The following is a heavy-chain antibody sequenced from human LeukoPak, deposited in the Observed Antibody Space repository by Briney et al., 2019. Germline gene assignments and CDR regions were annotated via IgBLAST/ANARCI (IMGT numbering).Heavy chain of an antibody. V-gene: IGHV3-23*01. Sequence: GGSLRLSCAASGFTFSSYAMTWVRQGPGKGLEWVSDISGGGGSTYYADSVKGRFTISRDNSKNTLYLQMHSLRAEDTAVYHCARQSVVRGVNYFDYWGQGTLVTVSS. CDR3: ARQSVVRGVNYFDY. CDR1: GFTFSSYA. J-gene: IGHJ4*02. D-gene: IGHD3-10*01. CDR2: ISGGGGST.